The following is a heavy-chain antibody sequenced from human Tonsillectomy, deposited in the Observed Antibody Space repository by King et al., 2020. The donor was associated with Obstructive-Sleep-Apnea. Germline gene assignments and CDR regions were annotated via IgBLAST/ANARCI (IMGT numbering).Heavy chain of an antibody. D-gene: IGHD3-16*01. V-gene: IGHV3-23*04. CDR2: ISVGAGST. CDR3: AKAARNYGYYYYYGLDV. Sequence: VQLVESGGGLVQPGGSLRLSCAAAGFSFSSYDMTWVRQAPGRGLEWIPVISVGAGSTYYADSVKGRFTISRDNANNTLYLQMNSLGAEDTAVYYCAKAARNYGYYYYYGLDVWGQGTTVTVSS. CDR1: GFSFSSYD. J-gene: IGHJ6*02.